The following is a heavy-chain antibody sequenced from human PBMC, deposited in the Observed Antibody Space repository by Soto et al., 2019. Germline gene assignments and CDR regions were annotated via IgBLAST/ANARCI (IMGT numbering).Heavy chain of an antibody. CDR2: IFHSGST. CDR1: GASISSSNW. Sequence: PSETLSLTCTVSGASISSSNWWSWVRQPPGKGLEWIGEIFHSGSTNYDPSRKSRVTISVDKSKNQFSLTLRSVTAADTAVYYCDRVFTPNIAAAGTFDYWGQGSLVTVSS. D-gene: IGHD6-13*01. J-gene: IGHJ4*02. V-gene: IGHV4-4*02. CDR3: DRVFTPNIAAAGTFDY.